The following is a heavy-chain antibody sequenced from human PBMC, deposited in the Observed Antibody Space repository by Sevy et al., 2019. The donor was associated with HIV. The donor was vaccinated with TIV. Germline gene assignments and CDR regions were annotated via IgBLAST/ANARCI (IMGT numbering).Heavy chain of an antibody. J-gene: IGHJ4*02. Sequence: GGSLRLSCAASGFTFSNYFMNWVRQAPGKGLEWVSSIGSGSSYIFYADSLKGGFTISRDNAKNSLYLHMNSLRAEDTAVYYCARGDYYGSLYYFDYWGPGTLVTVSS. V-gene: IGHV3-21*01. CDR1: GFTFSNYF. D-gene: IGHD3-10*01. CDR2: IGSGSSYI. CDR3: ARGDYYGSLYYFDY.